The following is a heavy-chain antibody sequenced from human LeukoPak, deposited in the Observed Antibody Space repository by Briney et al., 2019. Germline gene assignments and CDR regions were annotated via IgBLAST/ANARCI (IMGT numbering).Heavy chain of an antibody. CDR1: GYNPTKFS. Sequence: SCKVSGYNPTKFSMHWVRQAPGKGLEWVAVIWYDGSNKYYADSVKGRFTISRDNSKNTLYLQMNSLRAEDTAVYYCARPTYSGSYYGFDYWGQGTLVTVSS. CDR2: IWYDGSNK. D-gene: IGHD1-26*01. CDR3: ARPTYSGSYYGFDY. V-gene: IGHV3-33*01. J-gene: IGHJ4*02.